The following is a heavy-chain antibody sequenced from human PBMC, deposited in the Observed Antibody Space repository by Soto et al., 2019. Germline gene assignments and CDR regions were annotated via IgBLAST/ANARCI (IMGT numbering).Heavy chain of an antibody. Sequence: PXGSLRLSCAASGFTXSTYSMNRVRQAPGKGLEWVSYISSSSSTIYYADSVKGRFTISRDNAKSSLYLQMDSLRAEDTALYFCARVVGYCSSTSCKELDYWGQGTLVTVSS. J-gene: IGHJ4*02. D-gene: IGHD2-2*01. CDR1: GFTXSTYS. CDR2: ISSSSSTI. V-gene: IGHV3-48*01. CDR3: ARVVGYCSSTSCKELDY.